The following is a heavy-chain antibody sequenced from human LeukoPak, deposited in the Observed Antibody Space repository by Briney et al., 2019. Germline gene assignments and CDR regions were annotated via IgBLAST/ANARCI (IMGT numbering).Heavy chain of an antibody. Sequence: SETLSLTCAVYGGSFSGYYWSWIRQPPGKGLEWIGEINHSGSTNYNPSLKSRVTISVDTSKNQFSLKLSSVTAADTAVYYCARGDVAVAGSGNWFDPWGQGTLVTVSS. D-gene: IGHD6-19*01. J-gene: IGHJ5*02. V-gene: IGHV4-34*01. CDR3: ARGDVAVAGSGNWFDP. CDR1: GGSFSGYY. CDR2: INHSGST.